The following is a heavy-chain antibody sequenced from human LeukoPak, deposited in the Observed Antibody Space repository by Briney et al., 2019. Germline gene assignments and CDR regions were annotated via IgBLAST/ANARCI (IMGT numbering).Heavy chain of an antibody. J-gene: IGHJ6*03. V-gene: IGHV1-24*01. D-gene: IGHD3-3*01. CDR1: GYTLTELS. CDR2: FDPEDGET. CDR3: ARAIPSRGENYDFWSGFADYYYMDV. Sequence: GASVKVSCKVSGYTLTELSMHWVRQAPGKGLEWMGGFDPEDGETIYAQKFQGRVTITTDESTSTAYMELSSLRSEDTAVYYCARAIPSRGENYDFWSGFADYYYMDVWGKGTTVTVSS.